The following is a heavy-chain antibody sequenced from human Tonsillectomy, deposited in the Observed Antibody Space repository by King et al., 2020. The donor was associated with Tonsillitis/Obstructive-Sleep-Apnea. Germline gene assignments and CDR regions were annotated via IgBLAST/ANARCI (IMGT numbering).Heavy chain of an antibody. CDR1: GFTFSSYA. J-gene: IGHJ6*02. CDR2: ISYDGSNK. CDR3: ARAARGYNSLVDYYYGMDV. V-gene: IGHV3-30*04. D-gene: IGHD5-18*01. Sequence: VQLVESGGGLIQPGGSLRLSCAASGFTFSSYAMHWVRQAPGKGLEWVAIISYDGSNKQYADSVKGRFTISRDNFKNTLYLQMNSLRAEDTAVYYCARAARGYNSLVDYYYGMDVWGQGTTVTVSS.